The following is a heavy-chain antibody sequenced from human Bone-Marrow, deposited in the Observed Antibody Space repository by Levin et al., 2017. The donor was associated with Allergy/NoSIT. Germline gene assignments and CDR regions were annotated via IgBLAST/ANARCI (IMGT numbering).Heavy chain of an antibody. CDR3: AKDIGVIAGIEDY. J-gene: IGHJ4*02. V-gene: IGHV3-30*18. CDR1: GFTFSNCG. Sequence: SCAASGFTFSNCGMHWVRQAPGKGLEWVAIISFDGNTEFYTESVKGRFTISSDNSRNTLYLQMSSLRPDDTAVYYCAKDIGVIAGIEDYWGQGTRVTVSS. CDR2: ISFDGNTE. D-gene: IGHD2-21*01.